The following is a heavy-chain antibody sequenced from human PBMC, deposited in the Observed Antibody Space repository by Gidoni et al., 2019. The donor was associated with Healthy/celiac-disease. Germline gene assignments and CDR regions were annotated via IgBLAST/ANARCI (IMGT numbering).Heavy chain of an antibody. Sequence: QVQLVESGGGVVQPGMALRLPCAAPGFTFTSFAIFWVRQAPGKGLDWVAVISYDGSNKYYADSVKGRFTISRDNSKNTLYLQMNSLRDEDTAVYYCARDPFAYSSSWYGYWGQGTLITVSS. CDR2: ISYDGSNK. CDR3: ARDPFAYSSSWYGY. J-gene: IGHJ4*02. V-gene: IGHV3-30-3*01. D-gene: IGHD6-13*01. CDR1: GFTFTSFA.